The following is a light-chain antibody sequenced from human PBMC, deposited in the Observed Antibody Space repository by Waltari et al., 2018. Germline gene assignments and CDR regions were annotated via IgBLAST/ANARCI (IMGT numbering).Light chain of an antibody. J-gene: IGKJ4*02. CDR2: GAS. Sequence: DIVMTQSPATLSVSPGERATLSCRASQSVSSNLAWYQQKPGQAPRLLIYGASTRATGIPARFSVSGSGTEFTLTISSLQCEDFAVVFCEQYNISPPLTFSGGTKVEI. CDR1: QSVSSN. CDR3: EQYNISPPLT. V-gene: IGKV3-15*01.